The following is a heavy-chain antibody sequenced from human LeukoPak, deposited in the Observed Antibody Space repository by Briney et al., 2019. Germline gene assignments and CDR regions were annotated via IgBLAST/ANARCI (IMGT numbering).Heavy chain of an antibody. J-gene: IGHJ3*02. V-gene: IGHV3-74*01. CDR1: GFTFSSYW. D-gene: IGHD3-9*01. CDR2: INSDGSST. CDR3: AITGVLTGFDAFDI. Sequence: PGGSLRLSCAASGFTFSSYWMHWVRQAPGKGLVWVSRINSDGSSTSYADSVKGRFTISTDNAKNTLYLQMNRLRAEDTAVYFCAITGVLTGFDAFDIWGQGTMVTVSS.